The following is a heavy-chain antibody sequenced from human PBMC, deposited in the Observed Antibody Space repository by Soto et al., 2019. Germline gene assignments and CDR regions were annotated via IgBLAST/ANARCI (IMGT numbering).Heavy chain of an antibody. Sequence: GGSLRLSCAASGFTFSSYAMSWVRQAPGKGLEWVSAISGSGGSTYYADSVKGRYTISRDNSKNTLYLQMNSPRAEDTSVYFCVKVYDYDILTGYAYKGYWGQGTQVTVSS. CDR3: VKVYDYDILTGYAYKGY. J-gene: IGHJ4*02. V-gene: IGHV3-23*01. CDR2: ISGSGGST. D-gene: IGHD3-9*01. CDR1: GFTFSSYA.